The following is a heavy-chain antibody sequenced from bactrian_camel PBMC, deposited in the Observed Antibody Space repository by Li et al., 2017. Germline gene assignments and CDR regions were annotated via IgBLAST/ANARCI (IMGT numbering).Heavy chain of an antibody. D-gene: IGHD6*01. CDR3: AAGRRVQYGTFWFLDEADFDY. J-gene: IGHJ6*01. V-gene: IGHV3S1*01. Sequence: VQLVESGGGSMQARGSLRLSCASSGYRDSANYCLGWFRQAPGKERERVASIYTREGKTYYADSVKGRFTISRDNAKNTLYLQMNSLKPEDTAMYYCAAGRRVQYGTFWFLDEADFDYWGQGTQVTVS. CDR1: GYRDSANYC. CDR2: IYTREGKT.